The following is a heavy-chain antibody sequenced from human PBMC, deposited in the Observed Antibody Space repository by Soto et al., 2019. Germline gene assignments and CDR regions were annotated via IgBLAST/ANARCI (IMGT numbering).Heavy chain of an antibody. CDR1: GGSFSGYY. V-gene: IGHV4-34*01. CDR2: INHSGST. CDR3: ARPRGYSGYDSDAFDI. D-gene: IGHD5-12*01. J-gene: IGHJ3*02. Sequence: QVQLQQWGAGLLKPSETLSLTCAVYGGSFSGYYWSWIRQPPGKGLEWIGEINHSGSTNYNPSLNSRVTISVDTSKNQFSLKLSSVTAADTAVYYCARPRGYSGYDSDAFDIWGQGTMVTVSS.